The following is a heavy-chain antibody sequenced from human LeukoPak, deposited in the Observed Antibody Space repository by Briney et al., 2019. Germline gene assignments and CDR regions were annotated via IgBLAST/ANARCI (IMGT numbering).Heavy chain of an antibody. D-gene: IGHD3-9*01. Sequence: SVKVSCKASGGTFSSYAISWVRQAPGQGLEWLGRIIPILGIANYAQKFQGRVTITADKSTSTAYMELSSLRSEDTAVHYCARALGRYFDWNDAFDIWGQGTMVTVSS. J-gene: IGHJ3*02. CDR1: GGTFSSYA. CDR2: IIPILGIA. V-gene: IGHV1-69*04. CDR3: ARALGRYFDWNDAFDI.